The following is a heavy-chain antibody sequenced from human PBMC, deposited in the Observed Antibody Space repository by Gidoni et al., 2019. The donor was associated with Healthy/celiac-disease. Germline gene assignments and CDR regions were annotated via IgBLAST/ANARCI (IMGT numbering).Heavy chain of an antibody. CDR3: ARPQVPAAQPSPYYYGMDV. CDR2: IIPIFGTA. V-gene: IGHV1-69*01. D-gene: IGHD2-2*01. J-gene: IGHJ6*02. CDR1: GGTVSSSA. Sequence: QVQLVQSGAEVKKPGSSVKVSCKASGGTVSSSAISWVRQAPGHGLEWMGGIIPIFGTANYAQKFQGRVTITADESTSTAYMELSSLRSEDTAVYYCARPQVPAAQPSPYYYGMDVWGQGTTVTVSS.